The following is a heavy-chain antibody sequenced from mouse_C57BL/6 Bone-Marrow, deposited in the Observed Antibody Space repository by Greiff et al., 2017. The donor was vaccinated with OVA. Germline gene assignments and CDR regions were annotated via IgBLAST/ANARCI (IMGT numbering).Heavy chain of an antibody. D-gene: IGHD2-5*01. V-gene: IGHV1-55*01. J-gene: IGHJ4*01. CDR3: ARDYSNFHAMDY. CDR2: IYPGSGST. Sequence: QVQLQQPGAELVKPGASVKMSCKASGYTFTSYWITWVKQRPGQGLEWIGDIYPGSGSTNYNEKFKSKATLTVDTSSSTAYMQLSSLTSEDSAVYYCARDYSNFHAMDYWGQGTSVTVSS. CDR1: GYTFTSYW.